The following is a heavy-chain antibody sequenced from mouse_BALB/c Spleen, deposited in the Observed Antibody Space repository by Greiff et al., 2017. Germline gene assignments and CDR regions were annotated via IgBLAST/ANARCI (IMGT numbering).Heavy chain of an antibody. CDR1: GFSLTGYG. V-gene: IGHV2-6-7*01. CDR3: ARDLDGYWAMDY. J-gene: IGHJ4*01. CDR2: IWGDGST. D-gene: IGHD2-3*01. Sequence: VMLVESGPGLVAPSQSLSITCTVSGFSLTGYGVNWGRQPPGKGLEWLGMIWGDGSTDYNSALKSRLSISKDNSKSQVFLKMNSLQTDDTARYYCARDLDGYWAMDYWGQGTSVTVSS.